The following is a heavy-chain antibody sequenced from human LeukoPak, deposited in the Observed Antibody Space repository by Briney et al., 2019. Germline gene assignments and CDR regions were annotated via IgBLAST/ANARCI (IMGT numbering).Heavy chain of an antibody. CDR3: ARDPYSGRYGDYYYYYMDV. Sequence: KTGGSLRLSCAASGFTVSSNYMNWVRQASGKGLEWVSSITSSSSYIYYADSVKGRFTISRDNAKNSLYLQMNSLRAEDTAVYYCARDPYSGRYGDYYYYYMDVWGKGTTVTISS. V-gene: IGHV3-21*01. J-gene: IGHJ6*03. CDR1: GFTVSSNY. CDR2: ITSSSSYI. D-gene: IGHD1-26*01.